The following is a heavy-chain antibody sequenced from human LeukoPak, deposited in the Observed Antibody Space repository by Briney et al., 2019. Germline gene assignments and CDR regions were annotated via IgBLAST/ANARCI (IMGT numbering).Heavy chain of an antibody. Sequence: GGSLRLSCAASGLTFSRDWMSWVRQPPGQGLEWVATIKQDASEEYYVDSVNGRFTISRDNAKNSVSLQMNSLRAEDTAVYFCARPTWTNYMDVWGKGTAVTISS. V-gene: IGHV3-7*01. CDR2: IKQDASEE. J-gene: IGHJ6*03. D-gene: IGHD3/OR15-3a*01. CDR1: GLTFSRDW. CDR3: ARPTWTNYMDV.